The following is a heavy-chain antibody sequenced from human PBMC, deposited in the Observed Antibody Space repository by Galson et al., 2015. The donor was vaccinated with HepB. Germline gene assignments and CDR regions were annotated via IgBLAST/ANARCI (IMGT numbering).Heavy chain of an antibody. J-gene: IGHJ1*01. CDR3: ARREGAEYDSSGQYFQH. V-gene: IGHV5-51*03. CDR2: IYPDDSDT. Sequence: QSGAEVKKPGESLKISCKGSGYSFTSYWIGWVRQMPGKGLEWMGIIYPDDSDTRYSPSFQGQATISADKSISTAYLQWSSLKASDTAMYYCARREGAEYDSSGQYFQHWGQGTLVTVSS. D-gene: IGHD3-22*01. CDR1: GYSFTSYW.